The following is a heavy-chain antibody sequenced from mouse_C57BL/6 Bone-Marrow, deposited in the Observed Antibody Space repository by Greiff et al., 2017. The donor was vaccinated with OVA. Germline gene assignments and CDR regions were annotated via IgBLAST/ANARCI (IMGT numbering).Heavy chain of an antibody. CDR2: IRNKANNHAT. V-gene: IGHV6-6*01. D-gene: IGHD1-1*01. J-gene: IGHJ2*01. Sequence: EVMLVESGGGLVQPGGSMKLSCAASGFTFSDAWMDWVRQSPEKGLEWVAEIRNKANNHATYSAESVKGRFTISTDDSKSRVYLQMNSLRAEDTGIYYCTRALRYYFDYWGQGTTLTVSS. CDR3: TRALRYYFDY. CDR1: GFTFSDAW.